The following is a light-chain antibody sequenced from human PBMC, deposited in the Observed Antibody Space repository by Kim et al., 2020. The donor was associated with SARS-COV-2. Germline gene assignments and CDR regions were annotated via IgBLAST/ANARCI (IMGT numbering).Light chain of an antibody. Sequence: LSPGERATLSCRASQSVSSSYLAWYQQKPGQAPRLLIYGASSRATGIPDRFSGSGSGTDFTLTISRLEPEDFAVYYCQQYVSSLTFGGGTKVDIK. CDR2: GAS. CDR1: QSVSSSY. V-gene: IGKV3-20*01. CDR3: QQYVSSLT. J-gene: IGKJ4*01.